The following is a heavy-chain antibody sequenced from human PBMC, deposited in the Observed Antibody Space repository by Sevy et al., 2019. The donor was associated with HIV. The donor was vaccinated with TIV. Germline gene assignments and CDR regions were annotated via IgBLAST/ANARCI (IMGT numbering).Heavy chain of an antibody. CDR1: GLTVSSNF. V-gene: IGHV3-53*01. Sequence: GGSLRLSCAASGLTVSSNFMSWVRQAPGKGLEWVSVIYIGDTTYYADSVKGRFTISRDNSKNTLYLQMNSLRAEDTAVYYCVRGKHVSDYYGSFDYWGQGTLVTVSS. D-gene: IGHD4-17*01. CDR3: VRGKHVSDYYGSFDY. CDR2: IYIGDTT. J-gene: IGHJ4*02.